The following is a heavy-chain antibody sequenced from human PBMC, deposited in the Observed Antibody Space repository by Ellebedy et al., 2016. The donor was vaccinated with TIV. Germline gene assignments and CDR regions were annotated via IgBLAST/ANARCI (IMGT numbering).Heavy chain of an antibody. CDR2: INPNSCGT. V-gene: IGHV1-2*02. D-gene: IGHD5/OR15-5a*01. CDR3: KSDLTNIVSGDY. Sequence: AASVKVSCKTSGYTFTDYYIHWVRQAPGQGLEWMAWINPNSCGTNYAQKFQGRVTVTRDTSTSTAFLERSRPRSDDTPVYYCKSDLTNIVSGDYWGQGTLVTVSS. J-gene: IGHJ4*02. CDR1: GYTFTDYY.